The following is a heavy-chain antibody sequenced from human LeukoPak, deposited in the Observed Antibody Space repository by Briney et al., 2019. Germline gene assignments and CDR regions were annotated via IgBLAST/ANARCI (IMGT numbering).Heavy chain of an antibody. V-gene: IGHV4-31*03. CDR1: GGSISSGDFY. CDR3: ATSGYNSGWYFDY. D-gene: IGHD6-19*01. Sequence: SETLSLTCTVSGGSISSGDFYWSWIRQPPGKGLEWIGYIFYTGSTYYHPSLKSRLSISVDTSKNQLSLELRSVTAADTAVYYCATSGYNSGWYFDYWGRGTLVTVSS. J-gene: IGHJ4*02. CDR2: IFYTGST.